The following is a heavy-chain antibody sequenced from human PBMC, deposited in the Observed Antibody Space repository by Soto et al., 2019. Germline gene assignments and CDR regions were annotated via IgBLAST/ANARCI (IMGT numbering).Heavy chain of an antibody. D-gene: IGHD2-15*01. J-gene: IGHJ4*02. CDR2: ISSSSSTI. V-gene: IGHV3-48*01. Sequence: GGSLRLSCAASGFTFSSYSMNWVRQAPGTGLEWVSYISSSSSTIYYADSVKGRFTISRDNAKNSLYLQMNSLRAEDTAVYYCARAGRYCSGGSCYVTTVTTLNYFDYWGQGTLVTVSS. CDR3: ARAGRYCSGGSCYVTTVTTLNYFDY. CDR1: GFTFSSYS.